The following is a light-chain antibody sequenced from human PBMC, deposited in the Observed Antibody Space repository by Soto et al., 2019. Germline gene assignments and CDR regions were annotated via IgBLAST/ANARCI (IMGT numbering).Light chain of an antibody. CDR2: TDN. V-gene: IGLV1-44*01. CDR3: GAWDESLNGYV. J-gene: IGLJ1*01. Sequence: QSVLTQPPSASGTPGQRVTISCSGGSSNIGINTVTWYKQLPGTAPKVLIHTDNQRPSGAPDRFSGSNSGTSASLAINGLQSGDEADYYCGAWDESLNGYVFGTGTKLTVL. CDR1: SSNIGINT.